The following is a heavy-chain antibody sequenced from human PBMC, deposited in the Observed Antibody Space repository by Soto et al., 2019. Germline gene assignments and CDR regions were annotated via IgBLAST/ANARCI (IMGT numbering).Heavy chain of an antibody. Sequence: ASVKVSCKXSGYTFTGYYIHWVRQAPGQGLEWMGWINPNSGGTNYAQYFQGRDTMTRDTSIRTAYMELSRLRSDDTAVYYCARASQASYYFDYWGQGTLVTVSS. V-gene: IGHV1-2*02. CDR3: ARASQASYYFDY. CDR2: INPNSGGT. D-gene: IGHD6-6*01. J-gene: IGHJ4*02. CDR1: GYTFTGYY.